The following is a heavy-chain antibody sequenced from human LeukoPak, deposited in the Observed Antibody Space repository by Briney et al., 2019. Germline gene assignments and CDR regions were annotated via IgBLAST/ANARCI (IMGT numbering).Heavy chain of an antibody. J-gene: IGHJ4*02. CDR2: IYYSGST. Sequence: WIRQPPGKGLEWIGYIYYSGSTYYNPSLKSRVTISVDTSKNQFSLKLSSVTAADTAVYYCARGGGNSGYWGQGTLVTVSS. V-gene: IGHV4-30-4*08. CDR3: ARGGGNSGY. D-gene: IGHD4-23*01.